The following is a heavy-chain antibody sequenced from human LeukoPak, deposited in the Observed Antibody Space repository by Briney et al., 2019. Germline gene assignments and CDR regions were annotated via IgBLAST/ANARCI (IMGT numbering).Heavy chain of an antibody. J-gene: IGHJ4*02. V-gene: IGHV4-30-2*05. CDR2: IYHSGST. Sequence: PSETLSLTCAVSGGSISSGGYSWSWIRQPPGKGLEWIGYIYHSGSTYYNPSLKSRVTISVDTSKNQFSLKLSSVTAADTAVYYCARSRGVYAVLDYWGQGTLVTVSS. CDR3: ARSRGVYAVLDY. CDR1: GGSISSGGYS. D-gene: IGHD2-8*01.